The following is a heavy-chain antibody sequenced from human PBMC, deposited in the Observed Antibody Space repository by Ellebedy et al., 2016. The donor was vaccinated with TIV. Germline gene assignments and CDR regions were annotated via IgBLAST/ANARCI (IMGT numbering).Heavy chain of an antibody. CDR3: ARDPRPDPNHSSHY. CDR1: GYTLTELS. J-gene: IGHJ4*02. CDR2: FDPEDGET. D-gene: IGHD2-15*01. Sequence: ASVKVSCKVSGYTLTELSMHWVRQAPGKGLEWMGGFDPEDGETMYAQNFQARVTMTEDTSIDTAYMELSSLRSDDTAMYYCARDPRPDPNHSSHYWGQGTLVTVSS. V-gene: IGHV1-24*01.